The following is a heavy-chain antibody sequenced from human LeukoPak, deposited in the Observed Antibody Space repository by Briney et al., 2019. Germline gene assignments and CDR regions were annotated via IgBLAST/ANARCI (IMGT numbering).Heavy chain of an antibody. V-gene: IGHV3-30*18. CDR2: MSYDGSNK. CDR1: GFTFSNYA. J-gene: IGHJ6*02. Sequence: PGGSLRLSCAASGFTFSNYALYWVRQAPGKGLEWVAVMSYDGSNKYYAESLKGRFTISRDNSKNMLYLEMNSLRAEDTAVYYCAKVVLSHYYYFGMDVWGQGTTVTVSS. CDR3: AKVVLSHYYYFGMDV. D-gene: IGHD3-10*01.